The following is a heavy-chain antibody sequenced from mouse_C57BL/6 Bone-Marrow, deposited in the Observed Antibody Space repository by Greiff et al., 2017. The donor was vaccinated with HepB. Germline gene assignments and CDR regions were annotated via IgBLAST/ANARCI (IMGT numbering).Heavy chain of an antibody. J-gene: IGHJ2*01. CDR2: IFPGSGST. Sequence: QVQLQQSGAELARPGASVKLSCKASGYTFTSYGISWVKQRPGQGLEWIGWIFPGSGSTYYNEKFKGKATLTVDKSSSTAYMLLSSLTSEDSAVYFCARDITTVKLGVDYWGQGTTLTVSS. D-gene: IGHD1-1*01. CDR3: ARDITTVKLGVDY. CDR1: GYTFTSYG. V-gene: IGHV1-75*01.